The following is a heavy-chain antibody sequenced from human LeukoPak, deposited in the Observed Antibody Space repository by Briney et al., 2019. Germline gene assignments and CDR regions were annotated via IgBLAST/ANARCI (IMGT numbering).Heavy chain of an antibody. D-gene: IGHD1/OR15-1a*01. CDR3: AKFARNNPPFDY. J-gene: IGHJ4*02. V-gene: IGHV3-9*01. CDR1: GFTFDDYA. CDR2: ISWNSGSI. Sequence: GRSLRLSCAASGFTFDDYAMHWVRQAPGKGLEWVSGISWNSGSIGYADSVKGRFTISRDNAKNSLYLQMNSLRAEDTALYYCAKFARNNPPFDYWGQGTLVTVSS.